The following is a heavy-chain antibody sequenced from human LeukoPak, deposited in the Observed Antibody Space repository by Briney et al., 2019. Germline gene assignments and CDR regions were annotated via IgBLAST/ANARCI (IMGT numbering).Heavy chain of an antibody. CDR2: IYYSGST. V-gene: IGHV4-59*01. J-gene: IGHJ5*02. CDR1: GGSISSYY. CDR3: ARVGYSSSWPRGWFDP. Sequence: PSETLSLTCTVSGGSISSYYWSWIRQPPGKGLEWIGYIYYSGSTNYNPSLKSRVTISVDTSKNQFSLKLSSVTAADTAVYYCARVGYSSSWPRGWFDPWGQGTLVTVSS. D-gene: IGHD6-13*01.